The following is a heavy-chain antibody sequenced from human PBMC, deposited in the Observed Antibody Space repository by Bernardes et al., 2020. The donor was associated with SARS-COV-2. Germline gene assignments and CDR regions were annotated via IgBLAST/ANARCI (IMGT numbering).Heavy chain of an antibody. Sequence: SETLTLTCTVSGGSLTSSYWRWIRQPPGKGLAWIGYVYHIGSTSSNPSLKSRVTLSRDTSNTQFSLKLKSVTAADTALYFCARDPGLFFTGSFDSWGQGTLVTVSS. V-gene: IGHV4-59*01. CDR2: VYHIGST. CDR3: ARDPGLFFTGSFDS. J-gene: IGHJ4*02. CDR1: GGSLTSSY.